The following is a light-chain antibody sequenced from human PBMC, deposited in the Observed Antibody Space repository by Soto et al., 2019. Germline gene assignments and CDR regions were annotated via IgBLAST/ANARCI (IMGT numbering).Light chain of an antibody. CDR2: DVS. CDR3: AAWDDSLHVI. Sequence: QSALTQPRSVSGSPGQSVTISCTGTSSDVGGYNYVSWYQQHPGKAPKLMIYDVSKRPSGVPDRFSGSKSGNTASLTISGLQAEDEADYYCAAWDDSLHVIFGGGTKLTVL. V-gene: IGLV2-11*01. CDR1: SSDVGGYNY. J-gene: IGLJ2*01.